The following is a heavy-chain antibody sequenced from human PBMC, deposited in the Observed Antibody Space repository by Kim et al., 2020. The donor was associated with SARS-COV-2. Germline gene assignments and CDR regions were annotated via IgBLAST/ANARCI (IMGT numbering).Heavy chain of an antibody. Sequence: SETLSLNCTVSSGSFSSYYWSWVRQPPGKALVWIGYIFYSGSTNYNPSLELLVPISLDTSKNLFSLMLTSVSAAETAVYFCAMRPPRHSFDY. CDR3: AMRPPRHSFDY. J-gene: IGHJ4*01. CDR1: SGSFSSYY. V-gene: IGHV4-59*13. CDR2: IFYSGST.